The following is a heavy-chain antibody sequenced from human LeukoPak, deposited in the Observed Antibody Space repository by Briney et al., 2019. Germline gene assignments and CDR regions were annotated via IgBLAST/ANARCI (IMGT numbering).Heavy chain of an antibody. Sequence: ASVKVSCKASGYTFTSYAMNWVRQAPGQGLEWMGWINTNSGGTNYAQKFQGRVTMTRDTSISTAYMELSRLRSDDTAVYYCARAAAGRSPTFDYWGQGTLVTVSS. J-gene: IGHJ4*02. V-gene: IGHV1-2*02. CDR3: ARAAAGRSPTFDY. CDR2: INTNSGGT. CDR1: GYTFTSYA. D-gene: IGHD6-13*01.